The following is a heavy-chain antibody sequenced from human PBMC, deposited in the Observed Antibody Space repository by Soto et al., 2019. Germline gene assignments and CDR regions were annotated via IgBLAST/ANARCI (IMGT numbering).Heavy chain of an antibody. CDR2: IYPSGST. J-gene: IGHJ4*02. CDR3: ATAPGDRVYYFDY. CDR1: GGSISSGGYY. V-gene: IGHV4-39*07. D-gene: IGHD7-27*01. Sequence: PSETLSLTCTVSGGSISSGGYYWGWIRLPPGTGLEGIGSIYPSGSTYYNPSLKSLVPISVYTSKNQFSLNLSSVTAADTAVYYWATAPGDRVYYFDYWGQGTLVTVSS.